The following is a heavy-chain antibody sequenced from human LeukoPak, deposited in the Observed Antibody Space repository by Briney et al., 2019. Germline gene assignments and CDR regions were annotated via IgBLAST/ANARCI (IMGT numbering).Heavy chain of an antibody. Sequence: SVKVSCKASGDTFNDYTFSWVRQAPGQGLEWMGRIMPFLDVANYAPKFQGRVTLTADKSTSTAYMELSDLKSEDTAVYYCARDHCSGGSCHGGHWGQGTLVTVSS. V-gene: IGHV1-69*04. CDR2: IMPFLDVA. J-gene: IGHJ4*02. D-gene: IGHD2-15*01. CDR1: GDTFNDYT. CDR3: ARDHCSGGSCHGGH.